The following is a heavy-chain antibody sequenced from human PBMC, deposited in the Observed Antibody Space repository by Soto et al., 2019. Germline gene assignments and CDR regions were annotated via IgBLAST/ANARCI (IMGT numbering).Heavy chain of an antibody. CDR1: GFSLSTSGVG. D-gene: IGHD3-3*01. V-gene: IGHV2-5*02. J-gene: IGHJ4*02. Sequence: QITLKESGPTLVKPTQTLTLTCTFSGFSLSTSGVGVGWIRQPPGKALEWLALLYWDDDKRYSPSLKSRLIICKDTSKNQVVLTMTNMDPVDTATYYCTHTTRAYYVFWSGGGQYNFDYWGQGTLITVSS. CDR3: THTTRAYYVFWSGGGQYNFDY. CDR2: LYWDDDK.